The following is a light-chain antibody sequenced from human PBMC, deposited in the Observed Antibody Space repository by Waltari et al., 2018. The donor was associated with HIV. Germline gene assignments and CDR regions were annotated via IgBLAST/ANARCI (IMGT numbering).Light chain of an antibody. CDR3: SSYTSSSTRV. CDR2: DVS. Sequence: QSALTQPPSVSGSPGQSITIPCTGTSSDAGGYNYVSWYQQHPAKSPKLMIYDVSNRPSGVSNRFSGSKSGNTASLTISGLQAEDEADYYCSSYTSSSTRVFGGGTKLTVL. V-gene: IGLV2-14*01. J-gene: IGLJ2*01. CDR1: SSDAGGYNY.